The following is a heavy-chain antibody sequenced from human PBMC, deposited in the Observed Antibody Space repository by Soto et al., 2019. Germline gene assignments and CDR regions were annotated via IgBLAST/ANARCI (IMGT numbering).Heavy chain of an antibody. Sequence: DVQLVESGGGLVEPGGSLRLSGATSGLTFSTCSMNCVRQAPGKRLEWVSSISATGTYTFYADSLKGRFTISRDNARNSLFLQLNSLRVEDTALYYCTTEYNSRQDLNHWGQGALVTVSS. CDR2: ISATGTYT. CDR3: TTEYNSRQDLNH. J-gene: IGHJ5*02. D-gene: IGHD6-6*01. V-gene: IGHV3-21*01. CDR1: GLTFSTCS.